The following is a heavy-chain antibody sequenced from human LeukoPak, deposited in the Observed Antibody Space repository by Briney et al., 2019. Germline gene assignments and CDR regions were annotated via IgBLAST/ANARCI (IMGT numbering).Heavy chain of an antibody. CDR2: IRDKGSSHTT. CDR1: GFAFSDHC. J-gene: IGHJ6*02. Sequence: PGGSLRLSCAASGFAFSDHCMDWVRQAPGEGLEWVARIRDKGSSHTTEYAASVKGRFTISRDDSKNSLYLQMNSLKIQDTAVYYCARGPGRGGEVDVWGQGTTVTVSS. D-gene: IGHD2-21*01. V-gene: IGHV3-72*01. CDR3: ARGPGRGGEVDV.